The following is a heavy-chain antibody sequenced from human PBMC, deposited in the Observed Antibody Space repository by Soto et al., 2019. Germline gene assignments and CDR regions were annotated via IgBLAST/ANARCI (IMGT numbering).Heavy chain of an antibody. D-gene: IGHD3-3*01. Sequence: QVQLQESGPGLVKPSETLSLTCTVSGGSVSSGSYYWSWIRQPPGKGLEWIGYIYYSGSTNYNPSLKSRVTISVDTSKNQFSLKLSSVTAADTAVYYCATQGGYDFWSDPGRFDPWGQGTLVTVSS. V-gene: IGHV4-61*01. J-gene: IGHJ5*02. CDR3: ATQGGYDFWSDPGRFDP. CDR1: GGSVSSGSYY. CDR2: IYYSGST.